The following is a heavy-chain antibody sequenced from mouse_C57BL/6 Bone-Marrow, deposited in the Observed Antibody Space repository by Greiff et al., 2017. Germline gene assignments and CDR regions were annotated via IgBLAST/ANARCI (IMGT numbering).Heavy chain of an antibody. J-gene: IGHJ1*03. V-gene: IGHV5-9*01. CDR3: ARHEDYGNFHWYFDV. Sequence: EVMLVESGGGLVKPGGSLKLSCAASGFTFSSYTMSWVRQTPEKRLEWVATISGGGGNTYYPDSVKGRFTISRDNAKNTLYLQMSSLRSEDTALYYCARHEDYGNFHWYFDVWGTGTTVTGSS. CDR1: GFTFSSYT. D-gene: IGHD2-1*01. CDR2: ISGGGGNT.